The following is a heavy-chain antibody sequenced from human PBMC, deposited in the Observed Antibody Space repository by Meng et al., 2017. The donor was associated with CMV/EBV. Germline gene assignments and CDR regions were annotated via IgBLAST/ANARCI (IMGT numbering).Heavy chain of an antibody. CDR1: GFTFSSYS. CDR2: ISSSSSTI. D-gene: IGHD3-3*01. J-gene: IGHJ6*02. CDR3: AREVEKWLLLVRTGYYYGMDV. V-gene: IGHV3-48*04. Sequence: GGSLRLSGAASGFTFSSYSMNWVRQAPGKGLEWVSYISSSSSTIYYADSVKGRFTISRDNAKNSLYLQMNSLRAEDTAVYYCAREVEKWLLLVRTGYYYGMDVWGQGTTVTVSS.